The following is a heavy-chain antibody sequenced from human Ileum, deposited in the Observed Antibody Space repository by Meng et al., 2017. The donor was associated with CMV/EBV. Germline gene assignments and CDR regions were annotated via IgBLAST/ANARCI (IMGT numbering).Heavy chain of an antibody. CDR3: VRGHITSPPFSHYGMDI. CDR2: INPNTGHS. Sequence: YTFTDLYLHWMRRAPGQGFEWVGWINPNTGHSSYAEKFRGRATMSRDTSINTVYVELTGLTSDDTAVYYCVRGHITSPPFSHYGMDIWGQGTTVTVSS. V-gene: IGHV1-2*02. CDR1: YTFTDLY. J-gene: IGHJ6*02.